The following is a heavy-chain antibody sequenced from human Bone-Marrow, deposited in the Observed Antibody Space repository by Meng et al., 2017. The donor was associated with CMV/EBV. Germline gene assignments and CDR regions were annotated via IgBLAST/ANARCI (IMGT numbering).Heavy chain of an antibody. CDR2: IYSGGSST. Sequence: GGSLRLSCAASGFTFSSYAMSWVRQAPGKGLEWVSVIYSGGSSTYYADSVKGRFTISRDNSKNTLYLQMNSLRAEDTAVYYCAKDVGWFGEDKWTNWFDPWGQGPLVTVYS. J-gene: IGHJ5*02. CDR1: GFTFSSYA. CDR3: AKDVGWFGEDKWTNWFDP. V-gene: IGHV3-23*03. D-gene: IGHD3-10*01.